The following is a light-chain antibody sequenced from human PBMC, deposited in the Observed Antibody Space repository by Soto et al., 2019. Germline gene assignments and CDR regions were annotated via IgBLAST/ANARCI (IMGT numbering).Light chain of an antibody. CDR1: SSDVGASDF. Sequence: QSVLTQPASVSESPGQSITISCTGTSSDVGASDFVSWYQQHPGKAPELIIYEISNRPSGVSSRFSGSKSGNTASLTISGLQADDEADYYCSSYTDSSTVVFGGGTKLTVL. V-gene: IGLV2-14*01. CDR2: EIS. CDR3: SSYTDSSTVV. J-gene: IGLJ2*01.